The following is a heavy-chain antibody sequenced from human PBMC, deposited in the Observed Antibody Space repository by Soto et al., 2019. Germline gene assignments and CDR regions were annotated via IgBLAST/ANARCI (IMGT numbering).Heavy chain of an antibody. CDR1: GYTFTGYY. D-gene: IGHD3-16*01. CDR2: INPNSGGS. CDR3: ARGEMIEQVISWYFDL. Sequence: ASVKVSCKASGYTFTGYYIQWVRQAPGQGLEWMGWINPNSGGSNFAQKFQGRVTMTRDRSISTVYMELSTLRSDDTAVYYCARGEMIEQVISWYFDLWGRVTRVTVSS. V-gene: IGHV1-2*02. J-gene: IGHJ2*01.